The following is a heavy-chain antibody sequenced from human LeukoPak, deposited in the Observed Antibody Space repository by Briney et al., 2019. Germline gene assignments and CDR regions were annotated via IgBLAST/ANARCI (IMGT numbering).Heavy chain of an antibody. V-gene: IGHV4-31*03. CDR1: GGSISSSSYY. CDR3: ARTYNLHGGLYMDV. CDR2: ISCSGHT. Sequence: PSKTLSLTCTVSGGSISSSSYYWGWIRQPPGTGLEWIGYISCSGHTNNNPSLKSRVTISGDTSRTRFSLRLSSVTAADTAVYYCARTYNLHGGLYMDVWGKGTTVIVSS. J-gene: IGHJ6*03. D-gene: IGHD1-1*01.